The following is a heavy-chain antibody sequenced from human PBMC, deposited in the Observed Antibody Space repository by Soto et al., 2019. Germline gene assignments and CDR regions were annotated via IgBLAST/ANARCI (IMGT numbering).Heavy chain of an antibody. CDR3: ARANWY. J-gene: IGHJ2*01. V-gene: IGHV4-59*11. CDR2: SYYTGST. D-gene: IGHD5-12*01. Sequence: SQTLSLTFTDSGGSTDNHYWSCIRQPPGKGLEWIGYSYYTGSTNYIPSLESRVTMSVDTSNYRVSLNLPFLTAEETAIYYCARANWY. CDR1: GGSTDNHY.